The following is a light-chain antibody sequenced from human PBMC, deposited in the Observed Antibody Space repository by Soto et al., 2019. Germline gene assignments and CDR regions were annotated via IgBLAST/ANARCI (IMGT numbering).Light chain of an antibody. CDR3: QQYNNWLGT. J-gene: IGKJ1*01. CDR2: GAS. V-gene: IGKV3-15*01. Sequence: EIVMTQSPATLSVSPGERATLSCRASHSVSSNLAWYQQKPGQAPRLLIYGASTRATGIPARFSGSGSGKEFTLTISSLQSEDFAVYYCQQYNNWLGTFGQGTKVEIK. CDR1: HSVSSN.